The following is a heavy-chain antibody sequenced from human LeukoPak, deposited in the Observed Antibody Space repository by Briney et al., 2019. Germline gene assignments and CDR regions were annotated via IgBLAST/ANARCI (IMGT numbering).Heavy chain of an antibody. V-gene: IGHV3-30*18. Sequence: QTGGSLRLSCAAPGFNYSNYVMHRVRQAPGKRLEWVAAISYDGSNKYYADSVKGRFTISRDNSKNTLYLQMNTLRTEDTAVYYCAKVHLEGASSLDQWGQGTLVTVSS. CDR1: GFNYSNYV. CDR3: AKVHLEGASSLDQ. CDR2: ISYDGSNK. D-gene: IGHD1-26*01. J-gene: IGHJ4*02.